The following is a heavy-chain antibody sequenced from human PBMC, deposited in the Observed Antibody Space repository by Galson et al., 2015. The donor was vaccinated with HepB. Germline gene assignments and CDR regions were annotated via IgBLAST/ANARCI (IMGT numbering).Heavy chain of an antibody. CDR2: ISYDGSNK. Sequence: SLRLSCAASGFTFSSYAMHWVRQAPGKGLEWVAVISYDGSNKYYADSVKGRFTISRDNSKNTLYLQMNSLRAEDTAVYYCARVSEQQDAFDIWGQGTMVTVSS. D-gene: IGHD6-13*01. V-gene: IGHV3-30-3*01. J-gene: IGHJ3*02. CDR3: ARVSEQQDAFDI. CDR1: GFTFSSYA.